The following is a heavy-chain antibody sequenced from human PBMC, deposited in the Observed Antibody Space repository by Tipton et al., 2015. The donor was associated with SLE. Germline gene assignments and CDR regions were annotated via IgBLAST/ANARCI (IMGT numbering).Heavy chain of an antibody. V-gene: IGHV3-11*01. D-gene: IGHD4-17*01. CDR3: AGHRGAHSTVTTLRSFDI. Sequence: GSLRLSCAASGFTFSDYYMSWIRQAPGKGLEWVSYISSSGSTIYYADSVKGRFTISRDNAKNSLYLQMNSLRAEDTAVYYCAGHRGAHSTVTTLRSFDIWGQGTMVTVSS. CDR1: GFTFSDYY. CDR2: ISSSGSTI. J-gene: IGHJ3*02.